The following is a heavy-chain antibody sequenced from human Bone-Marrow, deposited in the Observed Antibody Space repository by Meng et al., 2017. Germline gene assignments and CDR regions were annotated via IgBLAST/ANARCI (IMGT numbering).Heavy chain of an antibody. Sequence: QLQQRGAGLVTPSETLSLTCVVSGGSCSDYYWSWSRHPPGKGLEWIGEINHSGSTNYNPSLESRATISVGTSQNNLSLKLSSVTAADSAVYYCARGPTTMAHDFDYWGQGTLVTVSS. CDR2: INHSGST. CDR3: ARGPTTMAHDFDY. D-gene: IGHD4-11*01. J-gene: IGHJ4*02. CDR1: GGSCSDYY. V-gene: IGHV4-34*01.